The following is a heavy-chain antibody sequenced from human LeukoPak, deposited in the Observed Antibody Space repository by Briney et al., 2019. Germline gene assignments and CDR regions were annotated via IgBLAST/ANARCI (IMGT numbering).Heavy chain of an antibody. CDR3: ARDLTGRSDY. Sequence: PGGSLRLSCAASGFTFTSYAMHWVRQAPGKGLEWVALISKDGSNEDYIDSVKGRFTISRDNSENTLFLQMNTLRGEDTAVYYCARDLTGRSDYWGQGTLVTVSS. D-gene: IGHD3-9*01. J-gene: IGHJ4*02. V-gene: IGHV3-30*03. CDR1: GFTFTSYA. CDR2: ISKDGSNE.